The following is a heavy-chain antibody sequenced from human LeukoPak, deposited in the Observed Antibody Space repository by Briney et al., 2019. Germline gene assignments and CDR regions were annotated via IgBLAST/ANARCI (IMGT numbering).Heavy chain of an antibody. J-gene: IGHJ5*02. V-gene: IGHV3-21*01. CDR3: ARLTAAAENWFDP. CDR2: ISSSSSYK. Sequence: SGGSLTLSCAASGLTFSSYTMNWVRQAPGKGLEWVSSISSSSSYKYYADAVKGRFTISRDNAKNSLYLQMNSLRAEDTAVYYCARLTAAAENWFDPWGQGTLVTVSS. D-gene: IGHD6-13*01. CDR1: GLTFSSYT.